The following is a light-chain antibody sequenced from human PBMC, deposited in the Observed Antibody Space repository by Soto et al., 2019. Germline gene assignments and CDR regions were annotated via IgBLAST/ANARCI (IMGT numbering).Light chain of an antibody. V-gene: IGLV2-14*03. CDR1: SSDVGGYTS. CDR2: DVN. Sequence: QSALTQPASVSGSPGQSITISCTGTSSDVGGYTSVSWYQQHPGKAPKLMIYDVNNRPSGVSNRVSGSKSGNTASLTISGLQAEDEADYYCSSYTSSSTVFGGGTKLTVL. J-gene: IGLJ2*01. CDR3: SSYTSSSTV.